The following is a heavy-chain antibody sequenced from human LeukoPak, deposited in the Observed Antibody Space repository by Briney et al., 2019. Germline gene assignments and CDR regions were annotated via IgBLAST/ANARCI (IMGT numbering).Heavy chain of an antibody. D-gene: IGHD3-10*01. Sequence: GGSLRLSCAASGFTFSSYWMSWVRQAPGKGLEWVANIKQDGSEKYYVDSVKGRFTISRDNAKNSLYLQMNSLKTEDTAVYYCTGSFGELTFFNSWGQGTLVTVSS. J-gene: IGHJ4*02. CDR2: IKQDGSEK. CDR3: TGSFGELTFFNS. V-gene: IGHV3-7*03. CDR1: GFTFSSYW.